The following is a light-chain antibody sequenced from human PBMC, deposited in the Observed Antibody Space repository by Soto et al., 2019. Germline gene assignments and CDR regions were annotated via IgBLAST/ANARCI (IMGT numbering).Light chain of an antibody. CDR3: SSYTSSSTLSTDV. J-gene: IGLJ1*01. CDR2: DVS. CDR1: SSDVGGYNY. Sequence: QSVLTQPASVSGSPGQSITISCTGTSSDVGGYNYVSWYQHHPGKAPKLMIYDVSNRPSGVTNRISGSKSGKTATLIISGLQAEVDADYYCSSYTSSSTLSTDVFGTGTKVTVL. V-gene: IGLV2-14*03.